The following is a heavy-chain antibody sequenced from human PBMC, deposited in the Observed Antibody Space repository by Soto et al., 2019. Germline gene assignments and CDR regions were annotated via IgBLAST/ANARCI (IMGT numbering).Heavy chain of an antibody. J-gene: IGHJ4*02. V-gene: IGHV4-34*01. CDR3: ARFGHFGVVKYYFDY. D-gene: IGHD3-3*01. CDR1: GMSFSGYY. CDR2: INHSGST. Sequence: XETLSLTCAVYGMSFSGYYWSWIRQPPGKGLEWIGEINHSGSTNYNPSLKSRVTISVDTSKNQFSLKLSSVTAADTAVYYCARFGHFGVVKYYFDYWGQGNLVTVSS.